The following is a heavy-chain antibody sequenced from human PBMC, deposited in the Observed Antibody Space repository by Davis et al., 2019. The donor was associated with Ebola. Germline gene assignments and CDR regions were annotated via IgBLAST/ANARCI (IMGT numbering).Heavy chain of an antibody. J-gene: IGHJ6*02. Sequence: PGGFLRLSCAASGFTFSSYWMHWVRQAPGKGLVWVSRINSDGSSTSYADSVKGRFTISRDNAKNTLYLQMNSLRAEDTAVYYCAREGERAYYYGSGEASYYYYYGMDVWGQGTTVTVSS. D-gene: IGHD3-10*01. CDR1: GFTFSSYW. CDR3: AREGERAYYYGSGEASYYYYYGMDV. CDR2: INSDGSST. V-gene: IGHV3-74*01.